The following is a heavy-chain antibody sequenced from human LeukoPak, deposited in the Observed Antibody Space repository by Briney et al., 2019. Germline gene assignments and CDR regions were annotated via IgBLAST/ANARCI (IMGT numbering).Heavy chain of an antibody. D-gene: IGHD3-10*01. CDR3: ARVLPLWFGESNYYYGMDV. J-gene: IGHJ6*02. Sequence: AASVKVSCKASGYTFSSYGISWVRRAPGQGLEWMGWISGYNGNKNYAQKAQDRVTMTTDTATSTAYMELRSLRSDDTGVYYCARVLPLWFGESNYYYGMDVWGQGTTVTVSS. V-gene: IGHV1-18*01. CDR2: ISGYNGNK. CDR1: GYTFSSYG.